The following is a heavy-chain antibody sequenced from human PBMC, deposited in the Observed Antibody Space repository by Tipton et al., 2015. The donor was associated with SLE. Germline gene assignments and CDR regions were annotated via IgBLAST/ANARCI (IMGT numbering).Heavy chain of an antibody. V-gene: IGHV4-59*01. CDR1: GGSFSGYY. CDR3: ARGYDSTRGLLGWFFDY. J-gene: IGHJ4*02. CDR2: IYYSGST. Sequence: TLSLTCAVYGGSFSGYYWSWIRQPPGKGLEWIGYIYYSGSTNYNPSLKSRVTISVDTSKNQFSLKLSSVTAADTAVYYCARGYDSTRGLLGWFFDYWGQGTLVTVSS. D-gene: IGHD3-22*01.